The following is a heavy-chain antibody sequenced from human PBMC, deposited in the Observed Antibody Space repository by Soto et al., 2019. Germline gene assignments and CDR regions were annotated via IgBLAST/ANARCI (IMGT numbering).Heavy chain of an antibody. CDR1: VMPFSIYG. J-gene: IGHJ6*02. D-gene: IGHD2-21*01. CDR3: AKVAPGEPLTTHYGMEG. CDR2: ISYAGSSI. V-gene: IGHV3-30*18. Sequence: GGCLLRSWVASVMPFSIYGMHWVRHAPGHGLEWVAVISYAGSSICYADSGSGRFTVSRDNSRTTVDLQMNGLRREDTAVYSCAKVAPGEPLTTHYGMEGWGRGAQVTVSS.